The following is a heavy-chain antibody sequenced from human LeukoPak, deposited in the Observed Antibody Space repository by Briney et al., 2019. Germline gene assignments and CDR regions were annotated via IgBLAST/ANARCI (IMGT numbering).Heavy chain of an antibody. J-gene: IGHJ5*02. D-gene: IGHD6-13*01. V-gene: IGHV4-59*01. Sequence: SETLSLTCTVSGGSISSYYWSWIRQPPGKGLEWIGYIYYSGSTNYNPSLKSRVTISVDTSKNQFSLKLSSVTAADTAVYYCARFGGGAAAEIHNWFDPWGQGTLVTVSS. CDR1: GGSISSYY. CDR3: ARFGGGAAAEIHNWFDP. CDR2: IYYSGST.